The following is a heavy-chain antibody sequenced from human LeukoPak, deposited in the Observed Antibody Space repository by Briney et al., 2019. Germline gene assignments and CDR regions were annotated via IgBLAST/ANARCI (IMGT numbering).Heavy chain of an antibody. CDR3: AKVPGEKATIGWFDY. D-gene: IGHD5-24*01. V-gene: IGHV3-23*01. CDR1: GFTFSSHL. Sequence: GGSLRLSCAASGFTFSSHLMHWVRQAPGKGLVWVSGISGSGDSTYYADSVKGRFTLSRDNSKNTLSLQMDSLRAEDTAVYYCAKVPGEKATIGWFDYWGQGILVTVSS. CDR2: ISGSGDST. J-gene: IGHJ4*02.